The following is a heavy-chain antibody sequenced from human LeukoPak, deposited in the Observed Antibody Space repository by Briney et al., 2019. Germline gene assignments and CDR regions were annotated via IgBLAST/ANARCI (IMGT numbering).Heavy chain of an antibody. D-gene: IGHD6-13*01. J-gene: IGHJ4*02. CDR1: GYTFTIYY. CDR2: INPSGGST. V-gene: IGHV1-46*01. CDR3: ARAGYSSIPFDY. Sequence: ASVKVSCTASGYTFTIYYMHWVRQAPGQGLEWMGIINPSGGSTSYAQKFQGRVTMTRDTSTSTVYMELSSLRSEDTAVYYCARAGYSSIPFDYWGQGTLVTVSS.